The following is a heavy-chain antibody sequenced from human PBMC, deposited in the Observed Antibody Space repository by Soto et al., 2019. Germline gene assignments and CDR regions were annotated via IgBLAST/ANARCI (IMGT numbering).Heavy chain of an antibody. V-gene: IGHV1-18*04. CDR3: ARDPPSYADPTYYYGMEV. CDR2: ISAYNGNT. J-gene: IGHJ6*04. D-gene: IGHD4-17*01. CDR1: WYTFTIYF. Sequence: ASVEVAFKASWYTFTIYFISLLLHSPGQWVELMGCISAYNGNTNYAQKLQGRVTMTTETSKSTAYMELRSLRSDDTAVYYCARDPPSYADPTYYYGMEVRGKGHTVNVS.